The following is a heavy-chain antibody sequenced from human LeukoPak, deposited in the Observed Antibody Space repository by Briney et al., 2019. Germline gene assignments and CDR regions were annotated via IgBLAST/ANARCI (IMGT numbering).Heavy chain of an antibody. CDR3: ASSRWDIVVVPAAPGRNWFDP. CDR2: INHSGST. CDR1: GGSFSGYY. Sequence: SETLSLTCAVYGGSFSGYYWSWIRQPPGKGLEWIGEINHSGSTNYNPSLKSRVTISVDTSKNRFSLKLSSVTAADTAVYYCASSRWDIVVVPAAPGRNWFDPWGQGTLVTVSS. V-gene: IGHV4-34*01. J-gene: IGHJ5*02. D-gene: IGHD2-2*01.